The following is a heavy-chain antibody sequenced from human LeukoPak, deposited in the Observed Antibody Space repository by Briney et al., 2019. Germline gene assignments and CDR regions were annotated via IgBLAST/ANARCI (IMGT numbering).Heavy chain of an antibody. CDR1: GYTFSSYG. CDR3: ARDNGHKSVDY. CDR2: ISAYNGNT. J-gene: IGHJ4*02. Sequence: ASVKVSCKASGYTFSSYGISWLRQAPGQGLEWMGWISAYNGNTNYAQKFQGRVTMTTDTSTSTLYMEVRSLRSDDTAVYYCARDNGHKSVDYWGQGTLATVSS. V-gene: IGHV1-18*01. D-gene: IGHD2-21*01.